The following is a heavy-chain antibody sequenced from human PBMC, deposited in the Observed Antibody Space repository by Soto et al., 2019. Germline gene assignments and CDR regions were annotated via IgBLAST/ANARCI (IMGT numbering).Heavy chain of an antibody. CDR2: INPSGGST. V-gene: IGHV1-46*01. CDR3: ARGGPSGGYQDY. D-gene: IGHD1-26*01. Sequence: ASVKVSCKASGYTFTSYYMHWVRQAPGQGLEWMGIINPSGGSTSYAQNLQGRVTMTRDTSTSTVYMELSSLRSEDTAVYFCARGGPSGGYQDYWGQGTLVTVSS. J-gene: IGHJ4*02. CDR1: GYTFTSYY.